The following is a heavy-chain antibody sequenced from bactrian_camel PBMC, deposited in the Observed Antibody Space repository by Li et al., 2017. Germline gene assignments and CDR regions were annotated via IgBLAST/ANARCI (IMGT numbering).Heavy chain of an antibody. CDR2: IDSDGSI. Sequence: HVQLVESGGGSVQAGGSLRLSCAVSGLYTRAPCMAWFRQAPGKEREGIAAIDSDGSIRYADSAAGRFTISTDKAKNTLYLQMNSLKPEDTAMYYCAADQDGWIFSGSQLPPANEYSYWGQGTQVTVS. V-gene: IGHV3S53*01. J-gene: IGHJ4*01. D-gene: IGHD5*01. CDR1: GLYTRAPC. CDR3: AADQDGWIFSGSQLPPANEYSY.